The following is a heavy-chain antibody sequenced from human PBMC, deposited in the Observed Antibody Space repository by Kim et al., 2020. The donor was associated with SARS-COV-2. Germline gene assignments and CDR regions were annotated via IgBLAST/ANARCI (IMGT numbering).Heavy chain of an antibody. Sequence: GGSLRLSCAASGFTFSSYSMIWVRQAPGKGLEWVSYITSGGGATYYAESVKGRFTISRDNAQNSLYLQMNTLRDEDTAVYYCATKAGDILTGYWGQGT. D-gene: IGHD3-9*01. V-gene: IGHV3-48*02. J-gene: IGHJ4*02. CDR3: ATKAGDILTGY. CDR1: GFTFSSYS. CDR2: ITSGGGAT.